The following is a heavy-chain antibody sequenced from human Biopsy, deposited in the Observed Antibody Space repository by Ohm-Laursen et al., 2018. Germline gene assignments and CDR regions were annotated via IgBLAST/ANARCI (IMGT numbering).Heavy chain of an antibody. CDR2: VDPTVSST. Sequence: SDTLSLTCIVSGGSVSGNVHYWAWIRQSPGGGLEWIGQVDPTVSSTDYNPSLRSRFAISANTSKNHFSLTLTSVTAADTAVYFCARGPPLISPPVPVPYHWFDPWGQGTLVTVSS. CDR3: ARGPPLISPPVPVPYHWFDP. D-gene: IGHD3-10*02. CDR1: GGSVSGNVHY. V-gene: IGHV4-39*02. J-gene: IGHJ5*02.